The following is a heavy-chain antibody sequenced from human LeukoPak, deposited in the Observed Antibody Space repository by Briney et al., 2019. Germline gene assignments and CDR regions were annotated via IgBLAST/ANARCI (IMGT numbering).Heavy chain of an antibody. CDR2: ISSSSSYI. D-gene: IGHD2-2*01. CDR3: ARDQCSSTSCYGPDAFDI. CDR1: GFTFSTYN. V-gene: IGHV3-21*01. J-gene: IGHJ3*02. Sequence: PGGSLRLSCAASGFTFSTYNMNWVRQAPGKGLEWVSSISSSSSYIYYADSVKGRFTISRDNAKNSLYLQMNSLRAEDTAVYYCARDQCSSTSCYGPDAFDIWGQGTMVTVSS.